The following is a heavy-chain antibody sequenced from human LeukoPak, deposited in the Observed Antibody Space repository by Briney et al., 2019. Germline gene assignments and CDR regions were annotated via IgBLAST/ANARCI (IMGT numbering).Heavy chain of an antibody. V-gene: IGHV4-4*07. CDR1: GGSISSYY. Sequence: PSETLSLTCTVSGGSISSYYWSWIRQPAGKGLEWIGRIYTSGSTNYNPSPKSRVTMSVDTSKDQFSLKLSSVTAADTAVYYCARDRTTYGTFDYWGQGTLVTASS. CDR3: ARDRTTYGTFDY. J-gene: IGHJ4*02. CDR2: IYTSGST. D-gene: IGHD4-17*01.